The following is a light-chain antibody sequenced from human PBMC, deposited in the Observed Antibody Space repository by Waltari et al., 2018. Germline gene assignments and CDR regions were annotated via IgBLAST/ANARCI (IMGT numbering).Light chain of an antibody. J-gene: IGLJ3*02. Sequence: QTVVTQEPSLSVSTGGTVTLTCVLTSASVSNTFHATWYQQTPGQPPRTLVYKGSSRSSGVPDRFSGSILGNKAALTITGAQADDESNYYCSVYMGSGIWVFGGGTKLTVL. CDR3: SVYMGSGIWV. CDR2: KGS. V-gene: IGLV8-61*01. CDR1: SASVSNTFH.